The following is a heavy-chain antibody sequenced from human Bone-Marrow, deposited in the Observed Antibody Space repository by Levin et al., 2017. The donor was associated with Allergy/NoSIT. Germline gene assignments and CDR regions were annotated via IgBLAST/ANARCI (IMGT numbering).Heavy chain of an antibody. D-gene: IGHD3-10*01. V-gene: IGHV3-30*18. J-gene: IGHJ4*02. Sequence: GGSLRLSCAASGFTFSSYGMHWVRQAPGKGLEWVAVISYDGNNKYYADSVKGRFTISRDNSKNTLYLQMNSLRVEDTAVYYCAKTYYYGSGSDVPIDYWGQGTLVTVSS. CDR3: AKTYYYGSGSDVPIDY. CDR2: ISYDGNNK. CDR1: GFTFSSYG.